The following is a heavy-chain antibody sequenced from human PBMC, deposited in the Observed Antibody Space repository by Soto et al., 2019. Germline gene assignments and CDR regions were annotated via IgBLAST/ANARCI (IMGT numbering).Heavy chain of an antibody. CDR1: RGSICSYY. J-gene: IGHJ4*02. CDR2: IYYSETT. Sequence: QVQLQESGPGLVKPSETLSLTCTVSRGSICSYYWNWIRQPPGKGLEWIGYIYYSETTYYNPSLKSRLTISIDTSKKHFSLRLTSVTAADTAVYYCATYDSSGLAFWGQGTLVTVSS. CDR3: ATYDSSGLAF. D-gene: IGHD3-22*01. V-gene: IGHV4-59*08.